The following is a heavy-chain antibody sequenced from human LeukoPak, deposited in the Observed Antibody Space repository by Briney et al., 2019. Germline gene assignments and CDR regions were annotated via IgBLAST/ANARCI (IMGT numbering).Heavy chain of an antibody. CDR3: ARGRPTTSIAAAGVNWFGP. CDR1: GGTFSSYA. J-gene: IGHJ5*02. Sequence: SVKVSCKASGGTFSSYAISWVRQAPGQGLEWMGGIIPIFGTANYAQKFQGRVTITADKSTSTAYMELSSLRSEDTAVYYCARGRPTTSIAAAGVNWFGPWGQGTLVTVSS. CDR2: IIPIFGTA. V-gene: IGHV1-69*06. D-gene: IGHD6-13*01.